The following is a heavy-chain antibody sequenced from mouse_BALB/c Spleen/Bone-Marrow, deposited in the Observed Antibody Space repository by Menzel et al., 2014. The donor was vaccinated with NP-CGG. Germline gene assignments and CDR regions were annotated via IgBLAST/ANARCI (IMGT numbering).Heavy chain of an antibody. CDR1: GFSLTGYG. CDR2: IWGDGST. V-gene: IGHV2-6-7*01. J-gene: IGHJ4*01. Sequence: VQLQQSGPGLVAPSQSLSITCTVSGFSLTGYGLSWVRQPPGKGLEWLGMIWGDGSTDYNSALKSRLSISKDNSKSQVFLKMNSLRTDDTARYYCARDSFLITRALDYWGQGTSVTVSS. CDR3: ARDSFLITRALDY. D-gene: IGHD2-4*01.